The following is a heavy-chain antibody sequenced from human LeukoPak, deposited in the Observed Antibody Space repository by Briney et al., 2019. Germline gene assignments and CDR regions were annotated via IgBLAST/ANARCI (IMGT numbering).Heavy chain of an antibody. D-gene: IGHD2-2*01. J-gene: IGHJ5*02. CDR1: GFTFSSYA. Sequence: PGGSLRLSCAASGFTFSSYAMSWVRQAPGRGLEWVSSITGGSNYMYYRDSVKGRFTISRDNARNSLYLEMNSLRADDTAMYFCARSVVPAGAWFDPWGQGTLVIVS. V-gene: IGHV3-21*01. CDR2: ITGGSNYM. CDR3: ARSVVPAGAWFDP.